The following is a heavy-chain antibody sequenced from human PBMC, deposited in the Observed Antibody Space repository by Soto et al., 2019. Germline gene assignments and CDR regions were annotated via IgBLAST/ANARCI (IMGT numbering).Heavy chain of an antibody. Sequence: QVQLQESGPGLLKPSETLSLTCTVSGGSISSYYWNWIRQPPGKGLEWIGYISYSGSTHYKPSLKCRVTISVDTSRDQFCLMLSSVTAADTAVYYCARGPYSGYVGFYYMGVWGKGATVTVSS. CDR3: ARGPYSGYVGFYYMGV. D-gene: IGHD5-12*01. V-gene: IGHV4-59*01. CDR1: GGSISSYY. J-gene: IGHJ6*03. CDR2: ISYSGST.